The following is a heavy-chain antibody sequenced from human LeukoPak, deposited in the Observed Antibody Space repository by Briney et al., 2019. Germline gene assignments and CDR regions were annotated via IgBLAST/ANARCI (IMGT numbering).Heavy chain of an antibody. V-gene: IGHV4-39*01. J-gene: IGHJ4*02. Sequence: SETLSLTCTVSGGSISSSSYYWGWIRQPPGKGLEWIGSIYYSGSTYYNPSLKSRVTISVDTSKNQFSLKLSSVTAADTAVYYCARHLGFGSSISFDYWGQGTLVTVSS. CDR1: GGSISSSSYY. CDR3: ARHLGFGSSISFDY. CDR2: IYYSGST. D-gene: IGHD2-2*01.